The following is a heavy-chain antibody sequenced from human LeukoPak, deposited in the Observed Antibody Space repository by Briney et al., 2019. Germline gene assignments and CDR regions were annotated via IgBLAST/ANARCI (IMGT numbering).Heavy chain of an antibody. CDR3: ARGLSDCSGGSCYSDFDY. D-gene: IGHD2-15*01. CDR1: GYTFTSYD. CDR2: MNPNSGNT. V-gene: IGHV1-8*03. J-gene: IGHJ4*02. Sequence: ASVKVSCKASGYTFTSYDINWVRQATGQGLEWMGWMNPNSGNTGYAQKFQGRVTITRNTSIGTAYMELSSLRSEDTAVYYCARGLSDCSGGSCYSDFDYWGQGTLVTVSS.